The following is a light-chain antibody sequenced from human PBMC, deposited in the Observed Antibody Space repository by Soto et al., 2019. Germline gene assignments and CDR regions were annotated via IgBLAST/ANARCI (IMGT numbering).Light chain of an antibody. CDR2: DAS. CDR1: QSISSW. J-gene: IGKJ1*01. Sequence: IQVTQSPSTLSASVGDRVTITCRASQSISSWLAWYQQKPGKAPNLLICDASTLEAGVPSRFSGGGSGTEFTLTISSLQPDDFATYYCQHYNTYSGTFGQGTKVDIK. V-gene: IGKV1-5*01. CDR3: QHYNTYSGT.